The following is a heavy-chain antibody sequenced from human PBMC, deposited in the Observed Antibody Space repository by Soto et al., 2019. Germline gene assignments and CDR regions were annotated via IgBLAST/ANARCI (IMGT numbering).Heavy chain of an antibody. Sequence: GGSLRLSCAASGFTFSSYAMSWVRQAPGKGLEWVSAISGSGGSTYYADSVKGRFTISRDNSKNTLYLQMNSLRAEDTAVYYCAKCTSRGYDFWSGYYPHYWGQGTLVTSPQ. CDR2: ISGSGGST. J-gene: IGHJ4*02. CDR3: AKCTSRGYDFWSGYYPHY. V-gene: IGHV3-23*01. CDR1: GFTFSSYA. D-gene: IGHD3-3*01.